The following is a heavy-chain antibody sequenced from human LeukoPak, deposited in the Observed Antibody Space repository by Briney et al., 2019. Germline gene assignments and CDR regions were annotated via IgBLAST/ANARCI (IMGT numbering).Heavy chain of an antibody. V-gene: IGHV3-33*01. CDR2: IWYDGSNK. J-gene: IGHJ4*02. Sequence: PGRSLRLSCAASGFTFSSYGMHWVRQAPGKGLEWVAVIWYDGSNKYYADSVKGRFTISRDNSKNTLYLQMNSLRAEDTAVYYCARAQLWFGELSGLGDYWGQGTLVTVSS. D-gene: IGHD3-10*01. CDR3: ARAQLWFGELSGLGDY. CDR1: GFTFSSYG.